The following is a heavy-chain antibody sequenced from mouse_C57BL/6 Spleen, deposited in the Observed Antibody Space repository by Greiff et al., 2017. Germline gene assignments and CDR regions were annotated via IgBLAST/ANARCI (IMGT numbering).Heavy chain of an antibody. CDR2: IDPSDSYT. J-gene: IGHJ4*01. D-gene: IGHD2-1*01. V-gene: IGHV1-69*01. CDR1: GYTFTSYW. Sequence: QVQLQQPGAELVMPGASVKLSCTASGYTFTSYWMHWVKQRPGQGLEWIGEIDPSDSYTNYNQKFKGKSTLTVDKSSSTAYMQLSSLTSEDSAVYYCARSMDGNYAGAMDYWGQGTSVTVSS. CDR3: ARSMDGNYAGAMDY.